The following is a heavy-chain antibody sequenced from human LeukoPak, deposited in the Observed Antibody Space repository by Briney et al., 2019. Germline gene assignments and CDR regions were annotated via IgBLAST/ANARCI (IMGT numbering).Heavy chain of an antibody. CDR3: ARERTMVRGMSWFDP. J-gene: IGHJ5*02. Sequence: SESLSLTPTVSGESTYNYYWSCIRPPPSQALDWIGYIYYSGTTNYNPSLKSRVSISVDTSKKQFSLKLSSVTAADTAVYYSARERTMVRGMSWFDPWGQGTRVTVSS. CDR1: GESTYNYY. V-gene: IGHV4-59*01. CDR2: IYYSGTT. D-gene: IGHD3-10*01.